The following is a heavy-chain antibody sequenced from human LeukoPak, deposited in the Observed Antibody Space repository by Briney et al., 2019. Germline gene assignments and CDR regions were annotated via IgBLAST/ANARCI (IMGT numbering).Heavy chain of an antibody. CDR3: ATDGAGFDT. J-gene: IGHJ5*02. CDR2: INIGGTNT. CDR1: GFTFNDYY. V-gene: IGHV3-11*01. Sequence: GSLRLSCAASGFTFNDYYLSWIRQAPGEGVEWLSYINIGGTNTHYADTVKGRFTIYRDNAKKSLYLEMNNLRAEDTAVYYCATDGAGFDTWGQGVLVTVSS.